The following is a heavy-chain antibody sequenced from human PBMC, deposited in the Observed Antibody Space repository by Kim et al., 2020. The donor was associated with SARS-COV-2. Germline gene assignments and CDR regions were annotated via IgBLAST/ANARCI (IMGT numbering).Heavy chain of an antibody. CDR1: GFTFSSYA. D-gene: IGHD3-10*01. V-gene: IGHV3-23*01. CDR2: ISGSGGST. Sequence: GGSLRLSCAASGFTFSSYAMSWVHQAPGKGLEWVSAISGSGGSTYYADSVKGRLTISRDNSKNTLYLQMNSLRAEDTAVYYCAKDRGVKQYYGSGSYYPYPFDYWGQGTLVTVSS. CDR3: AKDRGVKQYYGSGSYYPYPFDY. J-gene: IGHJ4*02.